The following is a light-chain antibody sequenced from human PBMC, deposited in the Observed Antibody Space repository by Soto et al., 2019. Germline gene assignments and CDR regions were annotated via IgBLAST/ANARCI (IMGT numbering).Light chain of an antibody. CDR2: EGS. J-gene: IGLJ2*01. CDR1: SSDVGSYNL. V-gene: IGLV2-23*01. CDR3: CSSAGTGIV. Sequence: QSALSQPASVSVSPGQSITISCTRTSSDVGSYNLVSWYQRHPDQAPNLIIYEGSKRPSGVSNRFSGSKSGNTASLTISGLQAEDEAEYYCCSSAGTGIVFGGGTKVTVL.